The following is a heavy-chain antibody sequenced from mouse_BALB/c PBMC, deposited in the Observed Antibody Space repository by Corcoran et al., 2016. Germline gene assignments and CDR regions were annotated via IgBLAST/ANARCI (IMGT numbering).Heavy chain of an antibody. CDR2: INTYTGEP. CDR1: GYTFTNYG. D-gene: IGHD3-3*01. CDR3: ARGGTGAMDY. V-gene: IGHV9-1*02. J-gene: IGHJ4*01. Sequence: QIQLVQSGPELKKPGETITISCKASGYTFTNYGMNWVKQAPGKGLKWMGWINTYTGEPTYADDFKGRFAFSLETSASTAYLQINNLKNEDMATYFCARGGTGAMDYWGQGTSVTVSS.